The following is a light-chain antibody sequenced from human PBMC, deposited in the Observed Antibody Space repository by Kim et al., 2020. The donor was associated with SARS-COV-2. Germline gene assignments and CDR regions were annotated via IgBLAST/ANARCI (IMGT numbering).Light chain of an antibody. V-gene: IGLV1-51*01. CDR2: DNN. J-gene: IGLJ2*01. CDR1: SSNVGNNY. CDR3: GTWDSSLSAGV. Sequence: GQKVTMSCSGSSSNVGNNYASWYQQLPGTAPKLLIYDNNKRPSGIPDRFSGSKSGTSATLGITGLQTGDEADYYCGTWDSSLSAGVFGGGTQLTVL.